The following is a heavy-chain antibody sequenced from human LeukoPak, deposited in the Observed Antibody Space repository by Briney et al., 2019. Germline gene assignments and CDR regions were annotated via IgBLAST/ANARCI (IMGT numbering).Heavy chain of an antibody. CDR2: IYYSGST. V-gene: IGHV4-31*03. J-gene: IGHJ1*01. CDR3: ARGLGAIAAAGTEYFQH. CDR1: GGSISSGGYY. D-gene: IGHD6-13*01. Sequence: SETLSLTCTVPGGSISSGGYYWSWIRQQPGKGLEWIRYIYYSGSTYYAASLKSRVTISVDTSKNQFSLKLSSVTAADTAVCYCARGLGAIAAAGTEYFQHWGQGTLVTVSS.